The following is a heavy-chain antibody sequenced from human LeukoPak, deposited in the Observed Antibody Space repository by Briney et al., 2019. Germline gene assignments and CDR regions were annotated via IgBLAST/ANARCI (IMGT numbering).Heavy chain of an antibody. J-gene: IGHJ4*02. CDR2: ITRSEST. V-gene: IGHV4-34*01. Sequence: SETLSLTCDVYGGIFSGYDWSWIRQFPGKGLEWIGTITRSESTNYNPSFKSRVTISVDMSKNVSSLKLYSVTAADTAVYYCARGLKYYGSSGRLGYWGQGSLVTVSS. CDR1: GGIFSGYD. CDR3: ARGLKYYGSSGRLGY. D-gene: IGHD3-22*01.